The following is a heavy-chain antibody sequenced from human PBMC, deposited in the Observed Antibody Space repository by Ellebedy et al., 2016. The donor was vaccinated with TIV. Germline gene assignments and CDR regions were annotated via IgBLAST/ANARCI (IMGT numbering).Heavy chain of an antibody. CDR3: ARAEQQLVPIYDY. CDR1: GGSFSGYY. CDR2: INHSGST. Sequence: MPSETLSLTCAVYGGSFSGYYWSWIRQPPGKGLEWIGEINHSGSTNYNPSLKSRVTISVDTSKNQFSLKLSSVTAADTDVYYCARAEQQLVPIYDYWGQGTLVTVSS. D-gene: IGHD6-13*01. V-gene: IGHV4-34*01. J-gene: IGHJ4*02.